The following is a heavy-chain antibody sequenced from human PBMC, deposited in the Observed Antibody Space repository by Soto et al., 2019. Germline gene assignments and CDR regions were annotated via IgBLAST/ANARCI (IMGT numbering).Heavy chain of an antibody. V-gene: IGHV3-48*03. J-gene: IGHJ4*02. D-gene: IGHD2-8*01. Sequence: GGSLRLSCAASGFTFSSYEMNWVRQAPGKGLEWVSYISSSGSTIYYADSVKGRFTISRDNAKNSLYLQMNSLRAEDTAVYYCARGGYCTNGVCDTTAFDYWGQGTLVTVSS. CDR3: ARGGYCTNGVCDTTAFDY. CDR1: GFTFSSYE. CDR2: ISSSGSTI.